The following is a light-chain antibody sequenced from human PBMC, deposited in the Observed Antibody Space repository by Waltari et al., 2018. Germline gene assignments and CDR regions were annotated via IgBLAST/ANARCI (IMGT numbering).Light chain of an antibody. CDR3: QVWDGSTVV. J-gene: IGLJ2*01. CDR2: RDS. V-gene: IGLV3-9*01. Sequence: SYELTQPLSVSVALGQTARITCGGNNIGSKNVHWYQQKPGQAPVLGIYRDSNRPSGVLERFAGSNAGNTATLTISRAQAGDEADHYCQVWDGSTVVFGGGTKLTVL. CDR1: NIGSKN.